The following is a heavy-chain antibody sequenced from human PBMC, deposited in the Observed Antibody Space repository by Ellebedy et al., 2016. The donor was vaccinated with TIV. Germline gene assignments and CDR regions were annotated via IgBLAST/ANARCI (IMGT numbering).Heavy chain of an antibody. Sequence: GESLKISCKGSGYSFTSYWISWVRQMPGKGLEWMGRIDPSDSYTNYSPSFQGHVTISADKSISTAYLQWSSLKASDTAMYYCARSLGVVNNWFDPWGQGTLVTVSS. J-gene: IGHJ5*02. CDR3: ARSLGVVNNWFDP. CDR1: GYSFTSYW. V-gene: IGHV5-10-1*01. D-gene: IGHD2-15*01. CDR2: IDPSDSYT.